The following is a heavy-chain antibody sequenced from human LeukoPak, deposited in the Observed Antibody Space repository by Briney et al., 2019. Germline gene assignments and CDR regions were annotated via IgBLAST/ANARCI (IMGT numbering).Heavy chain of an antibody. Sequence: ASVKVSCKASGYTFTSYGISWVRQAPGQGLEWMGWINPNSGGTNYAQKFQGRVTMTRDTSISTAYMELSRLRSDDTAVYYCARDSRIAAAWESEVGSDYYYGMDVWGQGNTVTVSS. CDR2: INPNSGGT. J-gene: IGHJ6*02. D-gene: IGHD6-13*01. CDR3: ARDSRIAAAWESEVGSDYYYGMDV. CDR1: GYTFTSYG. V-gene: IGHV1-2*02.